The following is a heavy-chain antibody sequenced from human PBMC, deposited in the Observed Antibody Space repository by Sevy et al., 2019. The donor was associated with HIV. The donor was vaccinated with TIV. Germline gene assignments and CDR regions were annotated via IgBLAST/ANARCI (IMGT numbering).Heavy chain of an antibody. V-gene: IGHV3-9*01. CDR2: ISWNSGSI. D-gene: IGHD3-3*01. J-gene: IGHJ6*02. CDR1: GFTFDDYA. Sequence: GGSLRLSCAASGFTFDDYAMHWVRQAPGKGLEWVSGISWNSGSIGYADSVKGRFTISRDNAKNSLYLQMNSLRAEDTALYYCAKDSFTIFGVYGIDVWGQGTTVTVSS. CDR3: AKDSFTIFGVYGIDV.